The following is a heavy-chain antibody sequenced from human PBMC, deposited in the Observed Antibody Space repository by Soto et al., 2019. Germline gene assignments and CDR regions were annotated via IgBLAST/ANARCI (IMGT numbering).Heavy chain of an antibody. CDR3: ARDGGREGYNCGEYFQH. D-gene: IGHD2-21*01. V-gene: IGHV4-59*01. CDR2: IHYSGST. Sequence: SETLSLTCTVSGGSIYSYYWTWIRQPPGKGLEWIGYIHYSGSTKYNPSLKSRVTISVDTSKNQFSLKLSSVTAADTAVYYCARDGGREGYNCGEYFQHWGQGTPVTVSS. J-gene: IGHJ1*01. CDR1: GGSIYSYY.